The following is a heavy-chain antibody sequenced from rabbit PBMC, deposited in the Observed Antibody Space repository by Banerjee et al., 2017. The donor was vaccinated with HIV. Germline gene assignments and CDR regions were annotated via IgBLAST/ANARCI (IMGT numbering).Heavy chain of an antibody. Sequence: EWIACINSNTGNTVYASWAKGPFTISKTSSTTVTLQMTSLTAADSATYFCARAGAGAMYNFDLWGQGTLVTVS. D-gene: IGHD4-2*01. V-gene: IGHV1S40*01. CDR2: INSNTGNT. J-gene: IGHJ4*01. CDR3: ARAGAGAMYNFDL.